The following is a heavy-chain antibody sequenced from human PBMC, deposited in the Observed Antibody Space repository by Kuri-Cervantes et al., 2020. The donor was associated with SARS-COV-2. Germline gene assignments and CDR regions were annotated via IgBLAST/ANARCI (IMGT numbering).Heavy chain of an antibody. D-gene: IGHD4-23*01. J-gene: IGHJ4*02. V-gene: IGHV4-4*02. CDR1: GGSISSSNW. CDR3: ARASDPKLITYYFDY. Sequence: GSLRLSCAVSGGSISSSNWWSWVRQPPGKGLEWIGEINHSGNTNYNPSLKSRVTISVDTSLNQFSLKLSSVTAADTAVYYCARASDPKLITYYFDYWGQGTLVTVSS. CDR2: INHSGNT.